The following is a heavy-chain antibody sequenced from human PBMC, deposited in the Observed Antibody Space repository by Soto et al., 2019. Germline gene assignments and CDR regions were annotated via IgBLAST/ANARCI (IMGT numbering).Heavy chain of an antibody. Sequence: SETMSLTSAVYGGSFSGYYWSWIRQPPGKGLEWIGEINHSGSTNYNPSLKSRFTISRDNSKNTLFLQMDSLRAEDTAVYYCSRGVMTDTPYYFDYWGQGTLVTVSS. J-gene: IGHJ4*02. V-gene: IGHV4-34*01. CDR2: INHSGST. CDR3: SRGVMTDTPYYFDY. D-gene: IGHD2-2*02. CDR1: GGSFSGYY.